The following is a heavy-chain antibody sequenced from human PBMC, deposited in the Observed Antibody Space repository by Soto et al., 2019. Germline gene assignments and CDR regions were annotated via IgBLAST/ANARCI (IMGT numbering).Heavy chain of an antibody. CDR2: ITSDGDST. Sequence: GGSLRLSCSVSGFTFSNYAMHWVRQAPGKGLEYVSGITSDGDSTWHADSVKDRFTISRDNSKNTLFLQMCSLRVEDTAIYFCVKGNQLLRYYFEFWGPGTLVTVYS. CDR1: GFTFSNYA. J-gene: IGHJ4*01. CDR3: VKGNQLLRYYFEF. V-gene: IGHV3-64D*06. D-gene: IGHD2-15*01.